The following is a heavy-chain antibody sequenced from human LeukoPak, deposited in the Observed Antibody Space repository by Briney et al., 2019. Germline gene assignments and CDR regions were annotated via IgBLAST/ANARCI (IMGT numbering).Heavy chain of an antibody. Sequence: SETLSLTCTVSGGSISSGDYYWSWIRQPPGKGLEWIGYIYYSGSTHYNPSLKSRVTISVDTSKNQFSLKLSSVTAADTAVYYCARVEHQDYYFDYWGQGTLVTVSS. D-gene: IGHD2-15*01. V-gene: IGHV4-30-4*01. CDR3: ARVEHQDYYFDY. J-gene: IGHJ4*02. CDR2: IYYSGST. CDR1: GGSISSGDYY.